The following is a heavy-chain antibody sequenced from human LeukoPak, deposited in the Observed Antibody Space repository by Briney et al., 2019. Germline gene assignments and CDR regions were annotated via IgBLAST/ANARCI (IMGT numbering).Heavy chain of an antibody. CDR3: ASGLYGSGRAWAFDI. J-gene: IGHJ3*02. CDR1: GDSISSSHW. D-gene: IGHD3-10*01. V-gene: IGHV4-4*02. CDR2: IYHSGST. Sequence: SETLSLTCAVSGDSISSSHWWSWVRQPPGKGLEWIGEIYHSGSTNCNPSLKSRVTILVDKSRNQFSLKPSSVSAADTAVYYCASGLYGSGRAWAFDIWGQGTMVTVSS.